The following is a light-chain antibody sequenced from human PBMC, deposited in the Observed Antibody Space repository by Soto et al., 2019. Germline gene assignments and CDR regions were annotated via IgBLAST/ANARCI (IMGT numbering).Light chain of an antibody. CDR1: QSVRTN. Sequence: EVMMTQFPDTVSVTPGETVTLSCGASQSVRTNLAWYQQKPGQVPRLLIYGASTRATGVPARFSGSGSGTEFILTISSLQSEDFAIYYCQQYNNWLLTFGGGTKVDIK. CDR3: QQYNNWLLT. J-gene: IGKJ4*01. V-gene: IGKV3-15*01. CDR2: GAS.